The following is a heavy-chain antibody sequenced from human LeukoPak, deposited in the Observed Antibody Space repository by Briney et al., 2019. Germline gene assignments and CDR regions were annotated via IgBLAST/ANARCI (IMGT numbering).Heavy chain of an antibody. D-gene: IGHD6-13*01. J-gene: IGHJ5*02. Sequence: PSETLSLTCAVYGGSFSGYYWSWIRQPPGKGLEWIGEINHSGSTNYNPSLKSRVTMSVDTSKNQFSLKLSSVTAADTAVYSCARGSSWYPSAGFDPWGQGTLVTVSS. CDR1: GGSFSGYY. CDR2: INHSGST. V-gene: IGHV4-34*01. CDR3: ARGSSWYPSAGFDP.